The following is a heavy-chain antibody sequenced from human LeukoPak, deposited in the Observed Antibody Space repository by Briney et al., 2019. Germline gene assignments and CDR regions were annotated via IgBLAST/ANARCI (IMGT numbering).Heavy chain of an antibody. Sequence: PSETLSLTCTVSGGSIRSSYYYWGWIRQPPGKGLEWIGSIYDSGSTYYNPSLKSRVTISVDKSKNQFSPKLSSVTAADTAVYYCARERRDGYNYFDYWGQGTLVTVSS. V-gene: IGHV4-39*07. CDR1: GGSIRSSYYY. CDR2: IYDSGST. J-gene: IGHJ4*02. D-gene: IGHD5-24*01. CDR3: ARERRDGYNYFDY.